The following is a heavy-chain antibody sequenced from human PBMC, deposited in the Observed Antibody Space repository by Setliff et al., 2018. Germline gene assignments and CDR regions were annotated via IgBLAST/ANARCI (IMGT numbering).Heavy chain of an antibody. Sequence: PGESLKISCAASGFTFSSYSMNWVRQAPGKGLERVSYISSSSSTIYYADSVKGRFTISRDNAKNSLYLQMNSLRAEDTAVYYCARDRGSGSYFLRYFDYWGQGTLVTVSS. CDR2: ISSSSSTI. D-gene: IGHD1-26*01. V-gene: IGHV3-48*01. CDR3: ARDRGSGSYFLRYFDY. CDR1: GFTFSSYS. J-gene: IGHJ4*02.